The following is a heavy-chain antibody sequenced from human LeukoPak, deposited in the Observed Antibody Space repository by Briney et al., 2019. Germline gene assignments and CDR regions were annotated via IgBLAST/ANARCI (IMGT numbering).Heavy chain of an antibody. J-gene: IGHJ4*02. Sequence: PGGSLRLSCAASGFTFSSYAMSWVRQAPGKGLEWVSVISVVGTSTYYTDSVKDRFTNSRDNSKNTLYLQVDSLRAEDTAVYYCAKGVAAARPHYFDDWGQGALVTVSS. CDR2: ISVVGTST. D-gene: IGHD6-6*01. V-gene: IGHV3-23*01. CDR1: GFTFSSYA. CDR3: AKGVAAARPHYFDD.